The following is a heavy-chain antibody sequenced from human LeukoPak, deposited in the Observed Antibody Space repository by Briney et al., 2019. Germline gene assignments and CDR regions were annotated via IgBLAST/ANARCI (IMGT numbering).Heavy chain of an antibody. CDR2: ISYDGSNK. V-gene: IGHV3-30*18. CDR3: AKDRDFYGSSGLTVRYGMDV. Sequence: GGSLRLSCAASGFTFSSYGMHWVRQAPGKGLEWVAVISYDGSNKYHADSVKGRFSISRDNSKNTLYLQMNTLRGEDTAVYYCAKDRDFYGSSGLTVRYGMDVWGQGTTVTVSS. D-gene: IGHD3-22*01. J-gene: IGHJ6*02. CDR1: GFTFSSYG.